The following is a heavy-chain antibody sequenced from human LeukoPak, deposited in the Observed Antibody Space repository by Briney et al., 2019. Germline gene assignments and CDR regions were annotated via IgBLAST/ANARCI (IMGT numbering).Heavy chain of an antibody. CDR2: IYYSGST. D-gene: IGHD6-13*01. CDR3: ARERGSSWDFNY. Sequence: SETLSLTCTVSGGSISSYYWSWIRQPTGKGLEWIGYIYYSGSTNYNPSLKSRVTISVDTSKNQFSLKLSSVTAADTAVYYCARERGSSWDFNYWGQGTLVTVSS. J-gene: IGHJ4*02. V-gene: IGHV4-59*01. CDR1: GGSISSYY.